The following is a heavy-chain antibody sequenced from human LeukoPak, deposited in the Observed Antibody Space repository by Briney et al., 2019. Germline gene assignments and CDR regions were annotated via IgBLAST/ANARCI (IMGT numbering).Heavy chain of an antibody. D-gene: IGHD3-10*01. CDR2: ISAYNGNT. J-gene: IGHJ5*02. V-gene: IGHV1-18*01. CDR3: ARDHRSITMVRGGLTWFDP. Sequence: ASVKVSRKASGYTFTSYGISWVRQAPGQGLEWMGWISAYNGNTNYAQKLQGRVTMTTDTSTSTAYMELRSLRSDDTAVYYCARDHRSITMVRGGLTWFDPWGQGTLVTVSS. CDR1: GYTFTSYG.